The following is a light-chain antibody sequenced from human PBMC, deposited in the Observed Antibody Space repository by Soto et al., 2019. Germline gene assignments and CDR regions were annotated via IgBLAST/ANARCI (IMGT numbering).Light chain of an antibody. CDR2: EVS. CDR1: SSDVGGYNY. CDR3: SSYAGSNIYV. V-gene: IGLV2-8*01. Sequence: QSVLTQPPSASGSPGQSVTISCTGTSSDVGGYNYVSWYQQHPGKAPKLMIYEVSKRPSGVPDRFSGSKSGNTASLTVSGLQAEDEADYYCSSYAGSNIYVLGTATKV. J-gene: IGLJ1*01.